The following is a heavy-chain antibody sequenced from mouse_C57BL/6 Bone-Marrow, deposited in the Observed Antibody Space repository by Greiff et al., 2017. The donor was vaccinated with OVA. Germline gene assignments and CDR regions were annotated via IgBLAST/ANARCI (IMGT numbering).Heavy chain of an antibody. V-gene: IGHV14-4*01. CDR1: GFNIKDDY. CDR2: IDPENGDT. J-gene: IGHJ4*01. D-gene: IGHD1-1*01. Sequence: VQLQQSGAELVRPGASVKLSCTASGFNIKDDYMHWVKQRPEQGLEWIGWIDPENGDTEYASKFQGKATITADTSSNTAYLQLSSLTSEDTAVYYCTTDGSRGMDYWGQGTSVTVSS. CDR3: TTDGSRGMDY.